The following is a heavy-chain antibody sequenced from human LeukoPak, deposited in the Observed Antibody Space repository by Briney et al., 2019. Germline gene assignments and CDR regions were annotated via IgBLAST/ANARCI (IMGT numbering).Heavy chain of an antibody. D-gene: IGHD4-17*01. CDR3: ARDDYGLIDAFDI. CDR1: GGSISSYY. CDR2: IYYSGST. V-gene: IGHV4-59*12. J-gene: IGHJ3*02. Sequence: SETLSLTCTVSGGSISSYYWSWIRQPPGKGLEWIGYIYYSGSTNYNPSLKSRVTISVDTSKNQFSLKLSSVTAADTAVYYCARDDYGLIDAFDIWGQGTMVTVSS.